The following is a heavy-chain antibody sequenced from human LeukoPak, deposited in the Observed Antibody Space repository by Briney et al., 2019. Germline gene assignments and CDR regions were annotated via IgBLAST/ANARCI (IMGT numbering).Heavy chain of an antibody. Sequence: GGSLRLSCAASGFTFSSYSMNWVRQAPGKGLEWVSYIISSGGSTTHYADSVKGRFTISRDNAKNSLYLQMNSLRAEDTAVYYCARGSPDLDYWGQGTLVTVSS. CDR3: ARGSPDLDY. V-gene: IGHV3-48*01. CDR1: GFTFSSYS. D-gene: IGHD3-10*01. CDR2: IISSGGSTT. J-gene: IGHJ4*02.